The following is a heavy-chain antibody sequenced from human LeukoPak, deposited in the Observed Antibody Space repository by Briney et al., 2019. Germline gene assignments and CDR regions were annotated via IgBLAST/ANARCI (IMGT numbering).Heavy chain of an antibody. D-gene: IGHD5-18*01. CDR3: ARSEHGYSYGWYDY. V-gene: IGHV4-59*01. CDR1: GGSISSYF. Sequence: PSETLSLTCTVSGGSISSYFWTWIRQPPGKGLEWIGYIYYSGSSNYSPSLKSRVTMSVDSSKNQFSLKLTSMTPADTAVYYCARSEHGYSYGWYDYWGQGTLVTVSS. CDR2: IYYSGSS. J-gene: IGHJ4*02.